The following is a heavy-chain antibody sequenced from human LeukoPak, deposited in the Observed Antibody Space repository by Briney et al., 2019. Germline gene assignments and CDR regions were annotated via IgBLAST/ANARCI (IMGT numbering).Heavy chain of an antibody. D-gene: IGHD5-18*01. CDR2: IYYSGST. V-gene: IGHV4-59*01. J-gene: IGHJ4*01. Sequence: SETLSLTCTVSGGSICSYYWSWIRQPPGKGLEWIGYIYYSGSTNYNPSLKSRVTISVDTSKNQFSLKLSSVTAADTAVYYCARENRGYSYGSVDYWGQGTLVTVSS. CDR1: GGSICSYY. CDR3: ARENRGYSYGSVDY.